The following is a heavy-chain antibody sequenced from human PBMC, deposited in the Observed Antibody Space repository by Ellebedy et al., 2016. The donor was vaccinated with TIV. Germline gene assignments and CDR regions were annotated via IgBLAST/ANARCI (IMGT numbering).Heavy chain of an antibody. CDR1: GDSIRSFY. D-gene: IGHD4/OR15-4a*01. J-gene: IGHJ4*02. V-gene: IGHV4-59*01. Sequence: MPSETLSLTCTVSGDSIRSFYWSWIRQPPGKGLEWFGYIFYSGSTNYNPSLKSRVTISVDTSKNQFSLKLNSVTAADTAVYYCAGGLGALRFWGQGTLVSVSS. CDR2: IFYSGST. CDR3: AGGLGALRF.